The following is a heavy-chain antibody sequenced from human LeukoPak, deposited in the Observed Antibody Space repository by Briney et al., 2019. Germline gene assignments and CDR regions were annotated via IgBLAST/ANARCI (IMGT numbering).Heavy chain of an antibody. D-gene: IGHD6-13*01. V-gene: IGHV3-21*06. J-gene: IGHJ3*02. CDR1: GFTFSSYT. CDR2: FSGSSSYM. Sequence: PGGSLRLSCAASGFTFSSYTMNWVGQAPGKGLGGSSGFSGSSSYMHYADSVKGRLTVSRDNAKNSLYLQMNSLSAEDTAVYYCARESTIIAATGTGPAFDIWGQGTMVTVSS. CDR3: ARESTIIAATGTGPAFDI.